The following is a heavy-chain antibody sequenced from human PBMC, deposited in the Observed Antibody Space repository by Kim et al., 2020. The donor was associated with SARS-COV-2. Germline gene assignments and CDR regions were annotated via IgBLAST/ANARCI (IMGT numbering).Heavy chain of an antibody. CDR1: GDSVSSDIAA. D-gene: IGHD2-2*01. CDR2: TYYKSKWYS. CDR3: AKGVGGGYCGSTICHDGFHS. Sequence: SQTLSLTCANSGDSVSSDIAAWSWIRQSPSRGLEWLGRTYYKSKWYSESALSVRGRITITPDTSKNEFSLQLNSVTPEDTAVYYCAKGVGGGYCGSTICHDGFHSWSQGTLVTVSS. J-gene: IGHJ4*02. V-gene: IGHV6-1*01.